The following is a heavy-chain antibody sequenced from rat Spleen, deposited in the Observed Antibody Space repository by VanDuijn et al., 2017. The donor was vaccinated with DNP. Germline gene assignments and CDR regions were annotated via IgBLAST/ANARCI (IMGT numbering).Heavy chain of an antibody. V-gene: IGHV5-20*01. CDR2: ISYDGGSRT. J-gene: IGHJ3*01. D-gene: IGHD1-10*01. CDR1: GFTFSDYY. CDR3: ASLNNYNWFAY. Sequence: EVQLVESGGGLVQPGGSLKLSCAASGFTFSDYYMAWVRQAPTRGLEWVASISYDGGSRTYYPDSVKGRFTISRDNAKSTLYLQMDSLRSEDTATYYCASLNNYNWFAYWGQGTLVTVSS.